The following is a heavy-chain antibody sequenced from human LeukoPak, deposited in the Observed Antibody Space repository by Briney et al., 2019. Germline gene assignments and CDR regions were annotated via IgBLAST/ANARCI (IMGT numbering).Heavy chain of an antibody. CDR2: INHSGST. CDR3: ARAGVRGRLSNWFDP. CDR1: GGSFSGYY. D-gene: IGHD3-10*01. J-gene: IGHJ5*02. V-gene: IGHV4-34*01. Sequence: SETLSLTCAVYGGSFSGYYWSWIRQPPGKGLEWIGEINHSGSTNYNPSLKSRVTISVDTSKNQFSLELSSVTAADTAVYYCARAGVRGRLSNWFDPWGQGTLVTVSS.